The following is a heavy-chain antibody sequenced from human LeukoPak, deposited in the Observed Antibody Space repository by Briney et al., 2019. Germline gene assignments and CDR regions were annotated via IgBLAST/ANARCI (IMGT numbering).Heavy chain of an antibody. V-gene: IGHV4-39*07. CDR2: IYYSGST. D-gene: IGHD1-26*01. CDR1: GGSISSSSYY. Sequence: SETLSLTCTVSGGSISSSSYYWGWIRQPPGKGLEWIGSIYYSGSTYYNPSLKSRVTISVDTSKNQFSLKLSSVTAADTAVYYCARGGVGATKMKDAFDIWGQGTMVTDSS. CDR3: ARGGVGATKMKDAFDI. J-gene: IGHJ3*02.